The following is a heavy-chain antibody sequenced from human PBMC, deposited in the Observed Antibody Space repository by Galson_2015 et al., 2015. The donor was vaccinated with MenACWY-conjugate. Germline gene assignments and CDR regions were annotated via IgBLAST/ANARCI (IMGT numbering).Heavy chain of an antibody. V-gene: IGHV3-48*02. CDR3: ARVRVGPRVGEDSFDL. D-gene: IGHD3-10*01. Sequence: SLRLSCAASGFTFSTYSMNWVRQAPGKGLEWVSYISSSSSTIYYADSVKGRFTISRDNAKNSPYLQMNTLRDEDTAVYYCARVRVGPRVGEDSFDLWGQGTMVIVSS. CDR2: ISSSSSTI. J-gene: IGHJ3*01. CDR1: GFTFSTYS.